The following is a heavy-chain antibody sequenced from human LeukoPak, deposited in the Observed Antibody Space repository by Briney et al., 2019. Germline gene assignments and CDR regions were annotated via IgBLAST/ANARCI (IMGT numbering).Heavy chain of an antibody. V-gene: IGHV4-59*01. Sequence: PSETLSLTCAVYGGSFSGYYWSWIRQPPGKGLEWIGYIYYSGSTNYNPSLKSRVTISVDTSKNQFSLKLSSVTAADTAVYYCARGSSSWLDYYMDVWGKGTTVTVSS. CDR3: ARGSSSWLDYYMDV. D-gene: IGHD6-13*01. CDR1: GGSFSGYY. CDR2: IYYSGST. J-gene: IGHJ6*03.